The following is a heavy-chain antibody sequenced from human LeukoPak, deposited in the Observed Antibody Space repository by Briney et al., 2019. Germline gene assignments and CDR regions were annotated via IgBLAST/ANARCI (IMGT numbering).Heavy chain of an antibody. D-gene: IGHD3-9*01. CDR2: INPNSGDT. CDR3: ARGTTYYDILTGYYTGQGDFDY. CDR1: GYTFTGYY. V-gene: IGHV1-2*06. Sequence: ASVKVSCKASGYTFTGYYMHWVRQAPGQGLEWMGRINPNSGDTNYAQKFQGRVTMTRDTSISTAYMELSRLRSEDTAVYYCARGTTYYDILTGYYTGQGDFDYWGQGTLVTVSS. J-gene: IGHJ4*02.